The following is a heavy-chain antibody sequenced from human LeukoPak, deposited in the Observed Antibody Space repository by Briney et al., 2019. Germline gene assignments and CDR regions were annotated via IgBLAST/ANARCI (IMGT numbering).Heavy chain of an antibody. V-gene: IGHV1-69*06. CDR2: IAPISGTP. Sequence: GASVKVSCKASGGTFTHYVISWVRQAPGQGLEWMGGIAPISGTPMYAQRFQGRVTITADTSKNQFSLKLSSVTAADTAVYYCARGRRITIFGVVMDAGGRFDYWGQGTLVTVSS. CDR3: ARGRRITIFGVVMDAGGRFDY. D-gene: IGHD3-3*01. CDR1: GGTFTHYV. J-gene: IGHJ4*02.